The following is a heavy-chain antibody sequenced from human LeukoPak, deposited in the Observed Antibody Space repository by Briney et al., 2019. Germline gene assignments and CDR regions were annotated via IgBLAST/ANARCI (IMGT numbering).Heavy chain of an antibody. D-gene: IGHD3-22*01. CDR1: GFTFSSYG. V-gene: IGHV3-30*18. Sequence: PGGSLRLSCAASGFTFSSYGMHWVRQAPGKGLEWVAVISYDGSNKYYADSVKGRFTISRDNSKNTLYLQMNSLRAEDTAVYYCAKPRPRHYYDSSGYRQYWGQGTLVTVSS. J-gene: IGHJ4*02. CDR2: ISYDGSNK. CDR3: AKPRPRHYYDSSGYRQY.